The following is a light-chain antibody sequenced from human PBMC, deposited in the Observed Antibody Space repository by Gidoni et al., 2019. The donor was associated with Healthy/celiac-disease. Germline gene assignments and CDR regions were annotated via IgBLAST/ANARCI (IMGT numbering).Light chain of an antibody. CDR3: QQYGSSPPYT. Sequence: EIVLTQSPGTLSLSPGERATLSCRASQSVSSSYLAWYQQKPGQAPRLLIYGASSRATGIPDRFSGSGSGTDFTLTSSRLEPEDFAVYYCQQYGSSPPYTCXXXTKLEIK. CDR2: GAS. J-gene: IGKJ2*01. CDR1: QSVSSSY. V-gene: IGKV3-20*01.